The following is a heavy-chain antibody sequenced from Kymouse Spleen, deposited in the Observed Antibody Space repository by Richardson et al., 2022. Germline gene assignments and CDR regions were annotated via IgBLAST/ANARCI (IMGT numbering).Heavy chain of an antibody. J-gene: IGHJ6*02. CDR3: ARGSRDTAMDYYYYYGMDV. CDR2: IWYDGSNK. Sequence: QVQLVESGGGVVQPGRSLRLSCAASGFTFSSYGMHWVRQAPGKGLEWVAVIWYDGSNKYYADSVKGRFTISRDNSKNTLYLQMNSLRAEDTAVYYCARGSRDTAMDYYYYYGMDVWGQGTTVTVSS. CDR1: GFTFSSYG. V-gene: IGHV3-33*01. D-gene: IGHD5-18,IGHD5-18*01.